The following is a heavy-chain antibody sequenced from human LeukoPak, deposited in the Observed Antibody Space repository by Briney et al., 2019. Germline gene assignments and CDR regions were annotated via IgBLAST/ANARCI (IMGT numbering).Heavy chain of an antibody. CDR3: ARDRLMTGYLDL. J-gene: IGHJ2*01. V-gene: IGHV4-59*01. D-gene: IGHD1-20*01. CDR2: AHYSGQT. Sequence: SETLSLTCTVSGDSINNYYWSWIRQPPGKGLQWIAYAHYSGQTNYNPSLKSRVTISVDTPKNQFSLNLSSVTAADTSVYYCARDRLMTGYLDLWGRGTLVTVSS. CDR1: GDSINNYY.